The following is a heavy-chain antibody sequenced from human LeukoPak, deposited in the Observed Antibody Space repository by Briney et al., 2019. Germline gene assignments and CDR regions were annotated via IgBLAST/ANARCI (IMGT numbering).Heavy chain of an antibody. J-gene: IGHJ5*02. D-gene: IGHD2-2*01. CDR2: ISWNSGSI. V-gene: IGHV3-9*03. CDR1: GFTFDDYA. Sequence: PGGSLRPSCAASGFTFDDYAMHWVRQAPGKGLEWVSGISWNSGSIGYADSVKGRFTISRDNAKNSLYLQMNSLRAEDMALYYCAKGYCSSTSCLFDPWGQGTLVTVSS. CDR3: AKGYCSSTSCLFDP.